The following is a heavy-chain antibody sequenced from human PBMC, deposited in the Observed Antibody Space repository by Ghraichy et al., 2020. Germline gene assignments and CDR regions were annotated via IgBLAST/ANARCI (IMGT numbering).Heavy chain of an antibody. CDR3: ARDMTAMVTFYYYYGMDV. Sequence: GESLNISCAASGFTFSSYWMSWVRQAPGKGLEWVANIKQDGSEKYYVDSVKGRFTISRDNAKNSLYLQMNSLRAEDTAVYYCARDMTAMVTFYYYYGMDVWGQGTTVTVSS. D-gene: IGHD5-18*01. CDR1: GFTFSSYW. CDR2: IKQDGSEK. V-gene: IGHV3-7*01. J-gene: IGHJ6*02.